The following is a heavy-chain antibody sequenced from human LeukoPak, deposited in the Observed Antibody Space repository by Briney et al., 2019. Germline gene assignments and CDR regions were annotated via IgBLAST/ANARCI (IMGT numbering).Heavy chain of an antibody. Sequence: GGSLRLSCAASGFTFSSYSMNWVRQAPGKGLEWVSCISSSSSYIYNADSVKGRFTISRDDAKNSLYLQMNSLRAEDTAVYYCARDLILADNGGSSAHDYWGQGTLVTVSS. CDR2: ISSSSSYI. V-gene: IGHV3-21*01. CDR3: ARDLILADNGGSSAHDY. D-gene: IGHD2-15*01. CDR1: GFTFSSYS. J-gene: IGHJ4*02.